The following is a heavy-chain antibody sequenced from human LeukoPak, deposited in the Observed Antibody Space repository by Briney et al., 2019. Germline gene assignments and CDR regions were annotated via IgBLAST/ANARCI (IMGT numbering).Heavy chain of an antibody. CDR3: ASYSSSWEFTDY. CDR1: GVSISSSSYY. D-gene: IGHD6-13*01. J-gene: IGHJ4*02. V-gene: IGHV4-39*01. CDR2: IYDSGST. Sequence: SETLSLTCTVSGVSISSSSYYWGWISPPPGKGLEWIMSIYDSGSTYYNPSLQSRVTISVDASKNQFSLKRSSVAAADTAVYYCASYSSSWEFTDYWGQGTLVSVSS.